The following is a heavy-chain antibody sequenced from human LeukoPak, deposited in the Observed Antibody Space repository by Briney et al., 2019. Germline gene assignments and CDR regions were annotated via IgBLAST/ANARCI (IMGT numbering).Heavy chain of an antibody. J-gene: IGHJ4*02. CDR1: GCTFSSYE. CDR3: ARNDDLDN. CDR2: ITGSGSPI. Sequence: GWPLRLSCAASGCTFSSYEMNWVRQPPRKGLEWVAFITGSGSPIYYADSVKGRLSISRDNVKNSLYLQMNSLRAEDTAVYYCARNDDLDNWGQGTLVTVSS. V-gene: IGHV3-48*03. D-gene: IGHD1-1*01.